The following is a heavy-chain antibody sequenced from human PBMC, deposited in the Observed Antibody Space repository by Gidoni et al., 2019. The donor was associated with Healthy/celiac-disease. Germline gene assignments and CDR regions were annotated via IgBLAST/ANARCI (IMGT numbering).Heavy chain of an antibody. CDR1: GGTFSSYA. CDR3: ARGGAGVGATEAGFYYYYMDV. V-gene: IGHV1-69*06. CDR2: IIPIFGTA. D-gene: IGHD1-26*01. Sequence: QVQLVQSGAEVKKPGSSVKVSCKASGGTFSSYAISWVRQAPGQGLEWMGGIIPIFGTANYAQKFQGRVTITADKSTSTAYMELSSLRSEDTAVYYCARGGAGVGATEAGFYYYYMDVWGKGTTVTVSS. J-gene: IGHJ6*03.